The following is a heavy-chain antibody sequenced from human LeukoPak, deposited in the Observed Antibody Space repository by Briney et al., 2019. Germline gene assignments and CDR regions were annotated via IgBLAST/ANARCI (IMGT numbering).Heavy chain of an antibody. D-gene: IGHD6-13*01. J-gene: IGHJ4*02. V-gene: IGHV3-64D*09. CDR1: GFTFSSYA. CDR3: VKDLRQLVQVDY. Sequence: AGGSLSLSGSASGFTFSSYAMHWVRQAPGKGLEYFSAISSNGGSTYYADSVKGRFTISRDNSKNTLYLQMSSLRAEDTAVYYCVKDLRQLVQVDYWGQGTLVTVSS. CDR2: ISSNGGST.